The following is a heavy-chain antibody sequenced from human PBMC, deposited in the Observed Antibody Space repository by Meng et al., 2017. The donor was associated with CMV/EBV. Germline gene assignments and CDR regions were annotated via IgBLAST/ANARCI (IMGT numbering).Heavy chain of an antibody. J-gene: IGHJ4*02. V-gene: IGHV1-18*01. CDR1: GYTFTSYG. D-gene: IGHD3-10*01. CDR2: ISAYNGNT. CDR3: AAYPQTMVRGVALWGAFDY. Sequence: QLQLVPSGAEVKKPGASGKVSCKASGYTFTSYGISWVRQAPGQGLEWMGWISAYNGNTNYAQKLQGRVTMTTDTSTSTAYMELRSLRSDDTAVYYCAAYPQTMVRGVALWGAFDYWGQGTLVTVSS.